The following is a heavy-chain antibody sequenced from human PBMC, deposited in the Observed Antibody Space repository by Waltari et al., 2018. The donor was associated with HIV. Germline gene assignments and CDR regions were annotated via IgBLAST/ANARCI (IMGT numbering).Heavy chain of an antibody. CDR1: GSRVTTYW. J-gene: IGHJ4*02. D-gene: IGHD2-21*02. V-gene: IGHV5-51*01. Sequence: VPLVQSGTEGKKPGAALTITWKASGSRVTTYWPAWVRQRPGKGLEWRGIVYPGDSETRYSPSFEGQVTISVDKSIATAYLQWSSLKASDSAVYYCARPGLAYCGGDCYYHFWGQGTLVSVSS. CDR3: ARPGLAYCGGDCYYHF. CDR2: VYPGDSET.